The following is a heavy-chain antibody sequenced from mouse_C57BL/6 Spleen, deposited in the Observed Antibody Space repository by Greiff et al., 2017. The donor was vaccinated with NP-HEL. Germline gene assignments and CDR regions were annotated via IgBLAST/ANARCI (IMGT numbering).Heavy chain of an antibody. CDR1: GFTFTDYY. CDR3: ARYPHYYGSSYGYFDV. J-gene: IGHJ1*03. D-gene: IGHD1-1*01. Sequence: EVKVVESGGGLVQPGGSLSLSSAASGFTFTDYYMSWVRQPPGKALEWLGFIRNKANGYTTEYSASVKGRFTISRDNSQSILYLQMNALRAEDSATYYCARYPHYYGSSYGYFDVWGTGTTVTVSS. CDR2: IRNKANGYTT. V-gene: IGHV7-3*01.